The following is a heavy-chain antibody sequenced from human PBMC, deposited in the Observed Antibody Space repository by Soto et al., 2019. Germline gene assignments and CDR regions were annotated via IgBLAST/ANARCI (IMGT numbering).Heavy chain of an antibody. CDR3: ARDLHTGGKYWYFDI. J-gene: IGHJ2*01. V-gene: IGHV1-18*01. Sequence: QVQLVQSGAEVKKPGASVKVSCKASGYTFTHYGITWVRQAPGQGLEWMGRINSFSGYTNYPQKLQGRLTMTTDTSTNTVYMELRNLRSDDTAVYYCARDLHTGGKYWYFDIWGRGTLVTVSS. CDR1: GYTFTHYG. D-gene: IGHD2-15*01. CDR2: INSFSGYT.